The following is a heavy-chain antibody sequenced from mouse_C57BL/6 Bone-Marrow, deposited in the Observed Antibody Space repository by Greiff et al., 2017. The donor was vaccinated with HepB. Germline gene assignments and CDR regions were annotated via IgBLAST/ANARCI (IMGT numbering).Heavy chain of an antibody. CDR1: GYTFTDYY. J-gene: IGHJ4*01. CDR3: ASQTAYYAMDY. V-gene: IGHV1-76*01. CDR2: IYPGSGNT. D-gene: IGHD3-2*01. Sequence: VQLQESGAELVRPGASVKLSCKASGYTFTDYYINWVKQRPGQGLEWIARIYPGSGNTYYNEKFKGKATLTAEKSSSTAYMQLSSLTSEDSAVYFCASQTAYYAMDYWGQGTSVTVSS.